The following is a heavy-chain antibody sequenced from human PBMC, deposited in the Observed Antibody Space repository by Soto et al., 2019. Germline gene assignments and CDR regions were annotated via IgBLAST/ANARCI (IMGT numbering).Heavy chain of an antibody. Sequence: GGSLRLSGAPSGFTFSGYGMHKVRLAPGTRLETVAGIWHAGSNKYYADSVKGRFTISRANSKNTLYLQMKSLRAEDTAVYYCARDAHLEPVLGYFDYWGQGTLVTVSS. CDR3: ARDAHLEPVLGYFDY. CDR1: GFTFSGYG. J-gene: IGHJ4*02. V-gene: IGHV3-33*01. CDR2: IWHAGSNK. D-gene: IGHD1-1*01.